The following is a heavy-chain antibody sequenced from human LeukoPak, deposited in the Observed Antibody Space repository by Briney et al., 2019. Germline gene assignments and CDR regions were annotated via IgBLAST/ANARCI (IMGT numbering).Heavy chain of an antibody. D-gene: IGHD3-22*01. CDR2: INSDGSST. CDR3: ATSITMIVGWFDY. V-gene: IGHV3-74*01. Sequence: GGSLRLSCAASGFTFSSYWMHWVRQAPGKGLVWVSRINSDGSSTSYADSVKGRFTISRDNSKNTLYLQMNSLRAEDTAVYYCATSITMIVGWFDYWGQGTLVTVSS. CDR1: GFTFSSYW. J-gene: IGHJ4*02.